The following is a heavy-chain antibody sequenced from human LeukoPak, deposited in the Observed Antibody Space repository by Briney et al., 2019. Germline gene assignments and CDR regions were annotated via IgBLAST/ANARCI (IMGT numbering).Heavy chain of an antibody. CDR2: ISGSGGST. Sequence: PGGSLRLSCAASGFTFSSYAMSWVRQAPGKGLEWVSAISGSGGSTYYADSVKGRFTISRDNSKNTLYLQMNSLRAEDTAVYYCAKDRILGSSGRRVLFDYWGQGTLVTVSS. J-gene: IGHJ4*02. V-gene: IGHV3-23*01. CDR1: GFTFSSYA. CDR3: AKDRILGSSGRRVLFDY. D-gene: IGHD6-19*01.